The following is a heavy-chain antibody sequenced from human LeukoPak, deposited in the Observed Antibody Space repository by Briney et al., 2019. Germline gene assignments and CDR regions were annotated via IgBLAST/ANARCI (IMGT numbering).Heavy chain of an antibody. D-gene: IGHD6-13*01. J-gene: IGHJ6*03. Sequence: PGGSLRLSCAASGFTFSSYWMSWVRQAPGKGLEWVANIKQDGSEKYYVDSVKGRFTISRDNAKNSLYLQMNSLRAEDTAVYYCASRYSSSWYYYYYMDVWGKGTTVTVSS. CDR1: GFTFSSYW. CDR2: IKQDGSEK. CDR3: ASRYSSSWYYYYYMDV. V-gene: IGHV3-7*01.